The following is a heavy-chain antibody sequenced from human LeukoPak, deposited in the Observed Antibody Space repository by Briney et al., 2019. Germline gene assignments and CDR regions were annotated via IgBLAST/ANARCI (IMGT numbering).Heavy chain of an antibody. J-gene: IGHJ4*02. Sequence: SETLSLTCTVSGGSISSYYWSWIRQPPGKGLEWIGYIYYSGSTNYNPSLKSRVTISVDTSKNQFSLKLSSVTAADTAVYYCARDTVDSSGSFYFDYWGQGTLVTVSS. CDR3: ARDTVDSSGSFYFDY. V-gene: IGHV4-59*01. CDR2: IYYSGST. D-gene: IGHD3-22*01. CDR1: GGSISSYY.